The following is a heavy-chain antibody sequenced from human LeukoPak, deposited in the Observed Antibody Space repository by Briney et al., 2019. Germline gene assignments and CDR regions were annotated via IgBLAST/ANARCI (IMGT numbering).Heavy chain of an antibody. D-gene: IGHD6-13*01. CDR1: GYTFTSYG. CDR2: ISAYNGNT. CDR3: ARKVAAAGTLAWFDP. V-gene: IGHV1-18*01. Sequence: ASVKVSCKASGYTFTSYGISWVRQAPGQGLEGMGWISAYNGNTNYAQKLQGRVTMTTDTSTSTAYMELRSLRSDDTAVYYCARKVAAAGTLAWFDPWGQGTLVTVSS. J-gene: IGHJ5*02.